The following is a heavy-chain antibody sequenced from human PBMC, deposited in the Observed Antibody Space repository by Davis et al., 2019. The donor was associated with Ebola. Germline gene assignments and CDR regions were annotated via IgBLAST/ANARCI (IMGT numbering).Heavy chain of an antibody. CDR3: ARDRDDCSSTSCYLKTYYYGMDV. CDR2: INPNSGGT. V-gene: IGHV1-2*02. D-gene: IGHD2-2*01. Sequence: ASVKVSCKASGYTFTGYYMHWVRQAPGQGLEWMGWINPNSGGTNYAQKFQGRVTMTRDTSISTAYMELSRLRSDDTAVYYCARDRDDCSSTSCYLKTYYYGMDVWGQGTTVTVSS. J-gene: IGHJ6*02. CDR1: GYTFTGYY.